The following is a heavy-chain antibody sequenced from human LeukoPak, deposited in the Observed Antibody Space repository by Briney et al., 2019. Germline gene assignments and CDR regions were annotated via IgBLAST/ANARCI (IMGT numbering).Heavy chain of an antibody. D-gene: IGHD3-10*01. J-gene: IGHJ4*02. Sequence: PSETLSLTCTVSGGSISSNYYWGWIRQPPGKGLEWIASIYYSGTAYYNPSLKSRVTISVDTSRNQFSLKLSSVTAADTALYYCARSYGSGSYYIDYWGQGTLVTVSS. V-gene: IGHV4-39*01. CDR1: GGSISSNYY. CDR3: ARSYGSGSYYIDY. CDR2: IYYSGTA.